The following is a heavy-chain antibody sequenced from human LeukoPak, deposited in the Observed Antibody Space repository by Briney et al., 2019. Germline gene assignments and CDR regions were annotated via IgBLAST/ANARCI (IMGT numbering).Heavy chain of an antibody. J-gene: IGHJ3*02. CDR3: ARDLALWSLPVRAFDI. CDR2: IYCGGST. CDR1: GGSISSGDYY. Sequence: SQTLSLTCTVSGGSISSGDYYWSWIRQPPGKGLEWSGYIYCGGSTYYNPSLKSRVTISVDTSKNQFSLKLSSVTAADTAVYYCARDLALWSLPVRAFDIWGQGTMVTVSS. V-gene: IGHV4-30-4*01. D-gene: IGHD3-22*01.